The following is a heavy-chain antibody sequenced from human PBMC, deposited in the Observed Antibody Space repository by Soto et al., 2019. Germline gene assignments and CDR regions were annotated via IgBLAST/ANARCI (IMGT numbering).Heavy chain of an antibody. CDR3: ARDSNLVGATYQYYYYGMDV. Sequence: PGGSLRLSCAASGFIVSSNYMSWVRQAPGKGLEWVSVIYSGGSTYYADSVKGRFTISRDNSKNTLYLQMNSLRAEDTAVYYCARDSNLVGATYQYYYYGMDVWGQGTTVTVSS. CDR1: GFIVSSNY. CDR2: IYSGGST. J-gene: IGHJ6*02. D-gene: IGHD1-26*01. V-gene: IGHV3-53*01.